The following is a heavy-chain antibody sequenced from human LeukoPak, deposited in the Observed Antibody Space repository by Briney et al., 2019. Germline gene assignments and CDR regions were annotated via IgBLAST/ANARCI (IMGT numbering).Heavy chain of an antibody. CDR3: ARESHCYGSGSSTAY. V-gene: IGHV3-66*01. Sequence: QPGGSLRLSCAASGFTVSSNYMSWVRQAPGKGLEWVSVIYSGGSTYYADSVKGRFTISRDTSKNTLYLQMNSLRADDTAVYYFARESHCYGSGSSTAYWGQGSLVTVYS. D-gene: IGHD3-10*01. J-gene: IGHJ4*02. CDR1: GFTVSSNY. CDR2: IYSGGST.